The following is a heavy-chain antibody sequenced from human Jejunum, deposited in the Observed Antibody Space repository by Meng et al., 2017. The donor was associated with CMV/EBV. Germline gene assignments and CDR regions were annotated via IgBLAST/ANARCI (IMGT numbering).Heavy chain of an antibody. Sequence: SCAASGFTVSTNYMNWVGQAPGKGLEWVSVIYTSGNTYYADSVKGRFTISRDSSTNTAYLQMNSLRNEDTAVYYCAKGGFGRPLDYWGHGTLVTVSS. CDR3: AKGGFGRPLDY. CDR1: GFTVSTNY. D-gene: IGHD3-10*01. J-gene: IGHJ4*01. CDR2: IYTSGNT. V-gene: IGHV3-53*01.